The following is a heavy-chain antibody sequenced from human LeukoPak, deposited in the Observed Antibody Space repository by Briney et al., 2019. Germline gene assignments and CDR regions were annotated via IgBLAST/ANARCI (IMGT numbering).Heavy chain of an antibody. V-gene: IGHV2-5*02. CDR1: GFTLSTRGVG. D-gene: IGHD1-1*01. Sequence: ESGPTLVNPTQTLTLTCTFSGFTLSTRGVGVGWIRQPPGKALEWLALIYWDDDKRYSPSLKSRLTITKDTSKNQVVLTMTNMDPVDTATYYCAHNRGFSTTDYMGVWGKGTTVTVSS. CDR2: IYWDDDK. CDR3: AHNRGFSTTDYMGV. J-gene: IGHJ6*03.